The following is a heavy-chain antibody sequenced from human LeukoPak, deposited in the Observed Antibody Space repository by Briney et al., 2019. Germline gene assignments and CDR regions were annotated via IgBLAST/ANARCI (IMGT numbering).Heavy chain of an antibody. CDR1: GYTFTSYG. Sequence: GASVKVSCKASGYTFTSYGISWVRQAPGQGLEWMGWISAYNGNTNYAQKLQGRATMTTDTSTSTAYVELRSLRSDDTAVYYCASNYCSSTSCYVRYFQHWGQGTLVTVSS. CDR3: ASNYCSSTSCYVRYFQH. V-gene: IGHV1-18*01. CDR2: ISAYNGNT. D-gene: IGHD2-2*01. J-gene: IGHJ1*01.